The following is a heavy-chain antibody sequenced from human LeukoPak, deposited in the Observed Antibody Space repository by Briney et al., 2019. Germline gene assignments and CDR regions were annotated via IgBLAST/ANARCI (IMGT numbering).Heavy chain of an antibody. CDR2: IYYSGSN. V-gene: IGHV4-59*08. Sequence: PSETLSLTCSVSGLSMSSYYWSWLRQPPGKGLEWIGYIYYSGSNNYNLSLKSRVTISGDTSKHQFSLLLSSVTAADTAVFYCARYELDAFEICGHGTMFTASS. D-gene: IGHD1-26*01. CDR3: ARYELDAFEI. CDR1: GLSMSSYY. J-gene: IGHJ3*02.